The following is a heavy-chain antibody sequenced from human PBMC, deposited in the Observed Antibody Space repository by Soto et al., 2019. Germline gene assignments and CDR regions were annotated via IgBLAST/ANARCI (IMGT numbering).Heavy chain of an antibody. CDR2: MNPGSGNT. CDR1: GYSFTNND. J-gene: IGHJ5*02. CDR3: ARMATFGSLNWFDP. V-gene: IGHV1-8*01. Sequence: SVKVSCKASGYSFTNNDVSWVRQATGQGLEWMVWMNPGSGNTGYAQKFQGRVTMTRDISIATAYMELSGLTSDDTAIYYCARMATFGSLNWFDPWGQGTLVTVSS. D-gene: IGHD3-16*01.